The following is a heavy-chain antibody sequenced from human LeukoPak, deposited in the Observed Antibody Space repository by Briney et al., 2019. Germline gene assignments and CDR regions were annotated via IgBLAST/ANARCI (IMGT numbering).Heavy chain of an antibody. CDR2: INHSGST. V-gene: IGHV4-34*01. CDR1: GGSFSGYY. J-gene: IGHJ4*02. CDR3: ARRRIGGYYYDSSAYYFDY. Sequence: SETLSLTCAVYGGSFSGYYWSWIRQPPGRGLEWIGEINHSGSTNYNPSLKSRVTISVDTSKNQFSLKLSSVTAADTAVYYCARRRIGGYYYDSSAYYFDYWGQGTLVTVSS. D-gene: IGHD3-22*01.